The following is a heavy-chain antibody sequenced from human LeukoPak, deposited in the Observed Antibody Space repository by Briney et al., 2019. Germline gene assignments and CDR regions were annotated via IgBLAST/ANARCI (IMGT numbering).Heavy chain of an antibody. V-gene: IGHV3-9*01. CDR2: INWNSGSI. CDR1: GFTFDDYA. Sequence: PGGSLRLSCAASGFTFDDYAMHWVRQAPGKGLEWVSGINWNSGSIGYADSVKGRFTISRDNAKNSLYLQMNSLRAEDTALYYCAKDLNGDYGFDYWGQGTLVTVSS. D-gene: IGHD4-17*01. CDR3: AKDLNGDYGFDY. J-gene: IGHJ4*02.